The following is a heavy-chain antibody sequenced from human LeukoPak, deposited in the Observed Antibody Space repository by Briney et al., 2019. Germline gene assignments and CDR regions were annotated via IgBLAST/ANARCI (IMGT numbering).Heavy chain of an antibody. CDR1: GYTFTSYY. D-gene: IGHD3-22*01. J-gene: IGHJ6*03. CDR2: ISAYNGNT. V-gene: IGHV1-18*04. CDR3: ARSLGYYDSSGYYLNYYYYYYMDV. Sequence: GASVKVSCKASGYTFTSYYMHWVRQAPGQGLEWMGWISAYNGNTNYAQKLQGRVTMTTDTSTSTAYMELRSLRSDDTAVYYCARSLGYYDSSGYYLNYYYYYYMDVWGKGTTVTVSS.